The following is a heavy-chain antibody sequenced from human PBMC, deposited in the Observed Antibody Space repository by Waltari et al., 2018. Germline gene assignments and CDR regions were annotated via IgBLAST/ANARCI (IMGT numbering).Heavy chain of an antibody. V-gene: IGHV4-59*01. D-gene: IGHD6-19*01. J-gene: IGHJ4*02. CDR1: GGSISRYY. Sequence: QVQLQESGPGLVKPSETLSLTCTVPGGSISRYYWSWIRQPPGKGLEWIGYIYYSGSTNYNPSLKSRVTISVDTSKNQFSLKLSSVTAADTAVYYCARALYSSGWYVFDYWGQGTLVTVSS. CDR3: ARALYSSGWYVFDY. CDR2: IYYSGST.